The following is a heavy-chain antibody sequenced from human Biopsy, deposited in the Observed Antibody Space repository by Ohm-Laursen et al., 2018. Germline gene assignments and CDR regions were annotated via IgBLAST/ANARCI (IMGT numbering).Heavy chain of an antibody. CDR2: IIPILGTV. V-gene: IGHV1-69*04. Sequence: SVKVSCKASGDTYTTSAISWVRQVPGQGLDWMGRIIPILGTVDYGQNFQGRVTIRADTSTTFLELTSLRYDDTAVYYCASGDIGGIGLDVWGLGTTVTVSS. D-gene: IGHD3-10*01. CDR1: GDTYTTSA. CDR3: ASGDIGGIGLDV. J-gene: IGHJ6*02.